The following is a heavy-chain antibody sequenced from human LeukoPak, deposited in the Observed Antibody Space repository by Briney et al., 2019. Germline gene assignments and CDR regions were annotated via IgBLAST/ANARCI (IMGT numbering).Heavy chain of an antibody. CDR1: GFTFSSYA. CDR3: AREEGGSYRLRISHSFDY. V-gene: IGHV3-23*01. CDR2: ISGSGGST. J-gene: IGHJ4*02. D-gene: IGHD1-26*01. Sequence: PGGSLRLSCAASGFTFSSYAMSWVRQAPGKGLEWVSAISGSGGSTYYADSVKGRFTISRDNSKNTLYLQMNSLRAEDTAVYYCAREEGGSYRLRISHSFDYWGQGTLVTVSS.